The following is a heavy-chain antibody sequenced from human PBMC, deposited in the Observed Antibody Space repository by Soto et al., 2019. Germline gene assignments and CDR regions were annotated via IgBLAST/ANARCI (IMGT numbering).Heavy chain of an antibody. J-gene: IGHJ4*02. CDR3: ARIIGYSGLFDC. CDR1: GDSISSGDYY. CDR2: IYYSGST. D-gene: IGHD5-12*01. Sequence: QVQLQESGPGLVKPSQTLSLTCTVSGDSISSGDYYWSWIRQHPGKGLEWIAYIYYSGSTYYNPSLKSRITISVDTSKNQFSLKLSSVTAADTAVYYCARIIGYSGLFDCWGQGTLVTVSS. V-gene: IGHV4-31*03.